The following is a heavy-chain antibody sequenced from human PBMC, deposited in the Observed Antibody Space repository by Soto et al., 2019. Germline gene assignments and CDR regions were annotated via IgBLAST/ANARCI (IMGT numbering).Heavy chain of an antibody. V-gene: IGHV5-51*01. CDR2: IYPGDSDT. CDR1: GYSFTSYW. D-gene: IGHD6-13*01. J-gene: IGHJ4*02. CDR3: ARIHRGKVYSSSWVLFDY. Sequence: GESLKISCKGSGYSFTSYWIGWVRQMPGKGLEWMGIIYPGDSDTRYSPSFQGQVTISADKSISTAYLQWSSLKASDTAMYYCARIHRGKVYSSSWVLFDYWGQGTLVTVSS.